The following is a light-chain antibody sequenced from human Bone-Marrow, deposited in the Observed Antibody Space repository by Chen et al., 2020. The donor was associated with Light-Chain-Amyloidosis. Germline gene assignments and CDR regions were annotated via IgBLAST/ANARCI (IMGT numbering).Light chain of an antibody. Sequence: EIVLTQSPGTLSLSPGERATLSCRASKSVSSSDLARNQQKPGQAPRLLTYAAAIRATGIPDRVSGSGSGTDFSLTIGRLEPEDFAVYYCHLYSSSPPNTFGQVTKLEI. CDR1: KSVSSSD. J-gene: IGKJ2*01. CDR3: HLYSSSPPNT. CDR2: AAA. V-gene: IGKV3-20*01.